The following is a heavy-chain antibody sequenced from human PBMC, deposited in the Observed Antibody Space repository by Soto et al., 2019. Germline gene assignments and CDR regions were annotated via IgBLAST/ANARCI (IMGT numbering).Heavy chain of an antibody. D-gene: IGHD3-10*01. CDR1: GFTFSSYA. CDR3: AKSVVRGLYGMDV. V-gene: IGHV3-23*01. J-gene: IGHJ6*02. Sequence: HPGGSLRLSCAASGFTFSSYAMSWVRQAPGKGLEWVSAISGSGGSTCYADSVKGRFTISRDNSKNTLYLQMNSLRAEDTAVYYCAKSVVRGLYGMDVWGQGTTVTVSS. CDR2: ISGSGGST.